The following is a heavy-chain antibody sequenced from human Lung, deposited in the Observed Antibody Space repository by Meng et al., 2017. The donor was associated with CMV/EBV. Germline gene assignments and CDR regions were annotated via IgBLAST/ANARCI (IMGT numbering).Heavy chain of an antibody. CDR1: GGSIGTGDFY. Sequence: LXCAVSGGSIGTGDFYWTWIRQPPGRGLEWIGYIHDIGTTYYNPSLKSRLTISKDTSKNQFSLILASVTAADTAVYFCARGYCTDGECYRQGDAFDPXDQGXLVTVSS. D-gene: IGHD2-8*01. CDR2: IHDIGTT. CDR3: ARGYCTDGECYRQGDAFDP. V-gene: IGHV4-30-4*08. J-gene: IGHJ5*02.